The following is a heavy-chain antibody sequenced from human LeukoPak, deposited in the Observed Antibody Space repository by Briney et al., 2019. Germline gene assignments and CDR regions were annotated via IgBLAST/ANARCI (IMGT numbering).Heavy chain of an antibody. Sequence: GGSLRLSCAASGFTFSTYWMSWVRQAPGKGLEWVANIKQDGSEKYYVDSVKGRFIISRENAKNTLYLQMNSLRGGDTAVYYCARIGAPDHCGGDCYSGDYWGQGTLVTVSS. CDR1: GFTFSTYW. D-gene: IGHD2-21*02. V-gene: IGHV3-7*01. CDR3: ARIGAPDHCGGDCYSGDY. CDR2: IKQDGSEK. J-gene: IGHJ4*02.